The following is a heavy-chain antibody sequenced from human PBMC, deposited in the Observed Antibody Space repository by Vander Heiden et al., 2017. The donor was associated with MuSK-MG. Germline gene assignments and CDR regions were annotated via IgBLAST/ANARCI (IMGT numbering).Heavy chain of an antibody. V-gene: IGHV4-59*08. CDR3: ARLYCSSTSCFDY. CDR2: SYYSGST. J-gene: IGHJ4*02. D-gene: IGHD2-2*01. CDR1: GGSISSFY. Sequence: QVQLQESGPGLVKPSETLSRTCTVSGGSISSFYWAWIRQPPGKGLEWIGYSYYSGSTNYNPALKSRVTISVDTSKNQFSLKLNSVTAADTAVYYCARLYCSSTSCFDYWGQGTLVTVSS.